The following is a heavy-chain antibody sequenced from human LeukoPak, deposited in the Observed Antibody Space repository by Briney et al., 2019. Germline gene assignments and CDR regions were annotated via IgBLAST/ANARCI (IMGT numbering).Heavy chain of an antibody. V-gene: IGHV3-21*04. J-gene: IGHJ4*02. CDR3: AKASAYKTFDY. CDR2: ITGSSSYI. Sequence: PGGSLRLSCAASGFTFSSYSMNWVRQAPGKGLEWVSSITGSSSYIYYADSVMGRFTISRDNAKMSLYLQMNSLRAEDTAVYYCAKASAYKTFDYWGQGTLVTVSS. D-gene: IGHD5-24*01. CDR1: GFTFSSYS.